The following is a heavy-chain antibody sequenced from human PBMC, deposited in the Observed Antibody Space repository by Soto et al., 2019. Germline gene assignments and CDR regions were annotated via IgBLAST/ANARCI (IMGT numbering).Heavy chain of an antibody. J-gene: IGHJ6*02. Sequence: QVQLQESGPGLVKPSGTLSLTCAVSGGSISSSNWWSWVRQPPGKGLEWIGEIYHSGSTNYNPSLKSRGTISVAKSKNQFSLKLSSVTAADTAVYYCARVVGGYCYGMDVWGQGTTVTVSS. CDR1: GGSISSSNW. CDR3: ARVVGGYCYGMDV. V-gene: IGHV4-4*02. CDR2: IYHSGST. D-gene: IGHD2-2*01.